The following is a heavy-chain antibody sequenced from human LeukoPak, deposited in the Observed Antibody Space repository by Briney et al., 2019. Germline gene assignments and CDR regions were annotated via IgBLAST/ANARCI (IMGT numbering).Heavy chain of an antibody. CDR2: INHSGST. J-gene: IGHJ4*02. V-gene: IGHV4-34*01. Sequence: PSETLSLTCAVYGGSFSGYCSTWIRQPPGKGLEWIGEINHSGSTNYNPSLKSRVTISVDTSKNQFSLKLSSVTAADTAVYYCARGKGIGWTFAYSGQPTLVTVSS. CDR1: GGSFSGYC. CDR3: ARGKGIGWTFAY. D-gene: IGHD6-19*01.